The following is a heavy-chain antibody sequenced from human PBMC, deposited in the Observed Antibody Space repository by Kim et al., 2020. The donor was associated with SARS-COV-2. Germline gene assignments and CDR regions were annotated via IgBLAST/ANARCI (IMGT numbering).Heavy chain of an antibody. CDR2: ISSSSSYI. CDR1: GFTFSSYS. Sequence: GGSLRLSCAASGFTFSSYSMNWVRQAPGKGLEWVSSISSSSSYIYYADSVKGRFTISRDNAKNSLYLQMNSLRAEDTAVYYCARAYLGYYYYGMDVWGQGTTVTVSS. J-gene: IGHJ6*02. V-gene: IGHV3-21*01. CDR3: ARAYLGYYYYGMDV. D-gene: IGHD3-10*01.